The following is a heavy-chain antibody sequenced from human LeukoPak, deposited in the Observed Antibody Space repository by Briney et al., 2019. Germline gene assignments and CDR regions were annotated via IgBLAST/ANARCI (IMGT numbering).Heavy chain of an antibody. V-gene: IGHV1-2*02. CDR1: GYTFTGYY. Sequence: ASVKVSCKASGYTFTGYYMHWVRQAPGQGLEWMGWINPNSGDTNYAQKLQGRVTMTTDTSTSTAYMELRSLRSDDTAVYYCARDHCSSTSCRDAFDIWGQGTMVTVSS. J-gene: IGHJ3*02. CDR2: INPNSGDT. CDR3: ARDHCSSTSCRDAFDI. D-gene: IGHD2-2*01.